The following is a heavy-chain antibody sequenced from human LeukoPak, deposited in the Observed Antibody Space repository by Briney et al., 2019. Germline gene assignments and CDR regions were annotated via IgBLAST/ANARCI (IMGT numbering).Heavy chain of an antibody. V-gene: IGHV3-23*01. Sequence: PGGSLRLSCAASGFTFSSYAMSWVRQAPGKGLEWVSGISGSGGSTYYADSVKGRFTISRDNPKNTLYLQMNSLRAEDTAVYYCARDLNYYDSSGYYYHDAFDIWGQGTMVTVSS. CDR3: ARDLNYYDSSGYYYHDAFDI. CDR2: ISGSGGST. CDR1: GFTFSSYA. J-gene: IGHJ3*02. D-gene: IGHD3-22*01.